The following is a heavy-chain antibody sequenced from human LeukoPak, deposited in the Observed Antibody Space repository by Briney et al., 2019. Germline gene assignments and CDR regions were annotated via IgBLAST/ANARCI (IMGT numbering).Heavy chain of an antibody. D-gene: IGHD1-26*01. V-gene: IGHV3-48*01. CDR3: ARDSPSGSYPDY. CDR2: ISSSSSTI. Sequence: PGGSLRLSCAASGFTFSSYDFNWVRQAPGKGLEWISYISSSSSTIYYADSVKGRFTISRDNAKNSLYLQMNSLRAEDTAVYYRARDSPSGSYPDYWGQGTLVTVSS. J-gene: IGHJ4*02. CDR1: GFTFSSYD.